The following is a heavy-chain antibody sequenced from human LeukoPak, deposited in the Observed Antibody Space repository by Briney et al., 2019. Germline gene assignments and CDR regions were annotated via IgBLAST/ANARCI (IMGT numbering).Heavy chain of an antibody. D-gene: IGHD2-2*01. CDR1: GFTFSNYA. J-gene: IGHJ5*02. CDR2: ICGSTGPT. V-gene: IGHV3-23*01. Sequence: GGSLRLSCAASGFTFSNYAMSWVRQAPGKGLEWVSSICGSTGPTYYADSVKGRFTISRDNSKNTLYLQMNSLRAEDTAVYYCAKDRYCSSTSCFAGQFDPWGQGTLVTVSS. CDR3: AKDRYCSSTSCFAGQFDP.